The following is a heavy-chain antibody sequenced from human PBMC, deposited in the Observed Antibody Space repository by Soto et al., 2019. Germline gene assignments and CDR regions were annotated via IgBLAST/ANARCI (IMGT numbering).Heavy chain of an antibody. CDR3: ARGIVGAPAFDY. Sequence: EVQLVESGGGLVKPGGSLRLSCAASGFTFSSYSMNWVRQAPGKGLEWVSSISSSSSYIYYADSVKGRFTISRDNAKNSLYLQMNSLRAEDTAVYYCARGIVGAPAFDYWGQGTLVTVSS. V-gene: IGHV3-21*01. CDR1: GFTFSSYS. J-gene: IGHJ4*02. CDR2: ISSSSSYI. D-gene: IGHD1-26*01.